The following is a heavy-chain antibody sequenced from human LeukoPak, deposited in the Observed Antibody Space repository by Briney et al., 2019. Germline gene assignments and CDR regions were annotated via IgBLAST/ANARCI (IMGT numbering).Heavy chain of an antibody. CDR2: INTGNGNT. J-gene: IGHJ4*02. D-gene: IGHD2-2*01. CDR1: GYTFTSYG. V-gene: IGHV1-3*04. CDR3: ARDWVGQLPE. Sequence: ASVKVSCKASGYTFTSYGMHWVRQAPGQRLEWMGWINTGNGNTKYSERFQDRVSLTRDTSASTAYMELSSLRSEDTAVYYCARDWVGQLPEWGQGSLVTVS.